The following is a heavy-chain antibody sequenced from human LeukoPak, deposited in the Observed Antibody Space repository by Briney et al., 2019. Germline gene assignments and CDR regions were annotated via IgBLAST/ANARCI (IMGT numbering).Heavy chain of an antibody. D-gene: IGHD4-17*01. V-gene: IGHV1-69*13. CDR1: GYTFSSYY. CDR2: IIPIIGTA. Sequence: SVKVSCKASGYTFSSYYVHWVRQAPGQGLEWMGGIIPIIGTASYAQKFQGRVTITADESTSTAYMAVSSLRSEDTAVYYCARGAVTWAFDYWGQGTLVTVSS. CDR3: ARGAVTWAFDY. J-gene: IGHJ4*02.